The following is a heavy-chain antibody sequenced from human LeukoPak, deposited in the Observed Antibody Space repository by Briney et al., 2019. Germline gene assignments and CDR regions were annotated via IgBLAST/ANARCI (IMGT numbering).Heavy chain of an antibody. CDR1: GGSISSGDYY. J-gene: IGHJ4*02. CDR3: ARAMGRLRFFEL. CDR2: IYYSGST. Sequence: SETLSLTCTVSGGSISSGDYYWRWIRQPPGKGLEWIGYIYYSGSTYYNPSLKSRVTISVDTSKNQFSLKLSSVTAADTAVYYCARAMGRLRFFELWGQGTLVTVSS. D-gene: IGHD3-9*01. V-gene: IGHV4-30-4*01.